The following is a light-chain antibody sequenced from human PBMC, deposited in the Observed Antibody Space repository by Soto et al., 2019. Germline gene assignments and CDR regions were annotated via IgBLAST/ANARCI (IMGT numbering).Light chain of an antibody. V-gene: IGKV3-20*01. J-gene: IGKJ1*01. Sequence: VSLLKKEWPSLSWRASQTVISAHFAWYQQTPGQAPRLLIYGASSRATGIPDRFSGSGSGTDFTLTISRLEPEDFAVYYCQQYGSSHLFGEGTKLDIK. CDR3: QQYGSSHL. CDR2: GAS. CDR1: QTVISAH.